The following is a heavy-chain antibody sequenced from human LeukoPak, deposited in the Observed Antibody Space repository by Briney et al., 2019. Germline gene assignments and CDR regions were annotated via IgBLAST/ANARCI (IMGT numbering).Heavy chain of an antibody. D-gene: IGHD2-21*01. V-gene: IGHV3-9*01. Sequence: GRSLRLSCAASGFTFDDYAMHWVRQATGKGLEWVSGISWNSGSIGYADSVKGRFTISRDNAKNSLFLQMNSLRAEDTAVYYCAREKTACGGDCYDSWGQGTLVTVSS. CDR1: GFTFDDYA. J-gene: IGHJ4*02. CDR2: ISWNSGSI. CDR3: AREKTACGGDCYDS.